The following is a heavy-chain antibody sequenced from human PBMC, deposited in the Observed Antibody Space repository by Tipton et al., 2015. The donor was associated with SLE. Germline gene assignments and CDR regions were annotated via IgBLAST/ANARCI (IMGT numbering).Heavy chain of an antibody. CDR3: ARRGIPTVSYYFDY. CDR1: GGSISSGSYY. V-gene: IGHV4-39*07. CDR2: IYYSGST. D-gene: IGHD6-13*01. J-gene: IGHJ4*02. Sequence: TLSLTCTVSGGSISSGSYYWSWIRQPPGKGLEWIGSIYYSGSTYYNPSLKSRVTISVDTSKNQFSLKLSSVTAADTAVYYCARRGIPTVSYYFDYWGQGTLVTVSS.